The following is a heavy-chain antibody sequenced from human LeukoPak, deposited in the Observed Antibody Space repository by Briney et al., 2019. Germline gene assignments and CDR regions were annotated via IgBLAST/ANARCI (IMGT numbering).Heavy chain of an antibody. CDR1: GFTFSSYA. Sequence: PGGSLRLSCAASGFTFSSYAMSWVRQAPGKGLEWVSAISGSGGSTYYADSVKGRFTISRDNSKNTLYLQMSSLRAEETAVYYSAKPPLLWFGENYWGQGTLVTVSS. V-gene: IGHV3-23*01. CDR3: AKPPLLWFGENY. D-gene: IGHD3-10*01. CDR2: ISGSGGST. J-gene: IGHJ4*02.